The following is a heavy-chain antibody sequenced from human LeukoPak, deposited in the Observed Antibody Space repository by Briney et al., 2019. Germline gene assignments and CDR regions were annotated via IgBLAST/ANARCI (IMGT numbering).Heavy chain of an antibody. CDR1: GFIFRNYA. CDR3: VKDRDDYGSGSYHSYYGMDV. V-gene: IGHV3-64D*06. CDR2: ISSDGGST. J-gene: IGHJ6*02. Sequence: GGSLRLSCSASGFIFRNYAIHWVREAPGKGLEYVSAISSDGGSTYYADSVKGRFTISRENSRKTLHLQMSSLRAEDTAVYYCVKDRDDYGSGSYHSYYGMDVWGQGTTVTVSS. D-gene: IGHD3-10*01.